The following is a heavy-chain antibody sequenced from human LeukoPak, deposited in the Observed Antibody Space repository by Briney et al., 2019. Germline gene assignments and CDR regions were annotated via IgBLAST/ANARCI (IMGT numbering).Heavy chain of an antibody. D-gene: IGHD1-26*01. V-gene: IGHV3-53*01. Sequence: GGSLRLSCAASGFTVSSNYMSWVRQAPGKGLEWVSVIYSCGSTYYADSVKGRFTISRDNSKNTLYLQMNSLRAEDTAVYYCAKYSGSYVRYFDYWGQGTLVTVSS. CDR2: IYSCGST. CDR3: AKYSGSYVRYFDY. CDR1: GFTVSSNY. J-gene: IGHJ4*02.